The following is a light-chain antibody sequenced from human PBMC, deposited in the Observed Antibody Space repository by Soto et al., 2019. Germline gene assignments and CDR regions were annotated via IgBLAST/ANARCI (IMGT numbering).Light chain of an antibody. J-gene: IGLJ3*02. CDR2: GNN. CDR3: AAWDDSLNALV. CDR1: SSNIGSNT. Sequence: QPVLTQPPSASGTPGQRVTISCSGSSSNIGSNTINWYQQLPGTAPKLLIYGNNQRSSGVPDRLSGSKSGTSASLAISGLQSEDEADYYCAAWDDSLNALVFGGGTKVTVL. V-gene: IGLV1-44*01.